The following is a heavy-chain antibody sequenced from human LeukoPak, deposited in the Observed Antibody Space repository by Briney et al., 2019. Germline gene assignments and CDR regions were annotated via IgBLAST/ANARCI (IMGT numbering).Heavy chain of an antibody. CDR3: ARDFRDTYCSSTSCYYYYYYYMDG. CDR1: GFTFSSYS. Sequence: GGSLRLSCAASGFTFSSYSMNWVRQAPGKGLEWVSYISSSSSTIYYADSVKGRFTISRDNAKNSLYLQMNSLRAEDTAVYYCARDFRDTYCSSTSCYYYYYYYMDGWGKGTTVTVSS. CDR2: ISSSSSTI. V-gene: IGHV3-48*04. J-gene: IGHJ6*03. D-gene: IGHD2-2*01.